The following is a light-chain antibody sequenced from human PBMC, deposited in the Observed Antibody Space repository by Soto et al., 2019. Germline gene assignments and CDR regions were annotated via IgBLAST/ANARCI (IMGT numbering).Light chain of an antibody. CDR1: SSDVGGYNY. V-gene: IGLV2-11*01. Sequence: QSALTQPRSVSGSPGQSVTISCTGTSSDVGGYNYVSWYQQNPGKAPKLMIYDVSKRPSGVSDRFSGSKSANTASLIISVLQAEDEADYYCCSYAGNTLVVFGGGTKLTVL. CDR3: CSYAGNTLVV. CDR2: DVS. J-gene: IGLJ2*01.